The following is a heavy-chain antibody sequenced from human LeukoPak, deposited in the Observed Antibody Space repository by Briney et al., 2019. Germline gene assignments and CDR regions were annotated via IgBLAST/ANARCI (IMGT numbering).Heavy chain of an antibody. CDR1: GYSLTTNW. CDR3: ATRRDAYPIDY. Sequence: GSLKISCRGSGYSLTTNWIGWVRQMPGKGLEWVGIIYPADSDARYSPSFRGHVTISADKSISTAYLQWSSLKASDTALYFCATRRDAYPIDYWGQGTLITVSS. J-gene: IGHJ4*02. V-gene: IGHV5-51*01. D-gene: IGHD5-24*01. CDR2: IYPADSDA.